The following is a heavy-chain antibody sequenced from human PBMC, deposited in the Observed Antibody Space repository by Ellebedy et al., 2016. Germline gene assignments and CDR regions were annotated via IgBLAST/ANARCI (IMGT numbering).Heavy chain of an antibody. CDR2: ISYDGSNK. J-gene: IGHJ3*02. CDR1: GFTFSSYG. Sequence: GGSLRLSXAASGFTFSSYGMHWVRQAPGKGLEWVAVISYDGSNKYYADSVKGRFTISRDNSKNTLYLQMNSLRAEDTAVYYCARTDAFDIWGQGTMVTVSS. V-gene: IGHV3-30*03. CDR3: ARTDAFDI.